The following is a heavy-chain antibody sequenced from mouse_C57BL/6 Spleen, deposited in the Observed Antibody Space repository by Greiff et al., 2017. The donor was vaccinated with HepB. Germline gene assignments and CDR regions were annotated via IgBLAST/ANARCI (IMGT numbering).Heavy chain of an antibody. Sequence: VQLKESGPELVKPGASVKISCKASGYSFTDYNMNWVKQSNGKSLEWIGVINPNYGTTSYNQKFKGKATLTVDQSSSTTYMQLNSLTSEDSAVYYCARWGSSGYYFDYWGQGTTLTVSS. CDR2: INPNYGTT. CDR3: ARWGSSGYYFDY. D-gene: IGHD1-1*01. V-gene: IGHV1-39*01. J-gene: IGHJ2*01. CDR1: GYSFTDYN.